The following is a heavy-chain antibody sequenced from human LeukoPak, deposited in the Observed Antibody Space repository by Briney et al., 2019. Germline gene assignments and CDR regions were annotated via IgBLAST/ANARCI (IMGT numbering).Heavy chain of an antibody. CDR2: IRYDGSNK. CDR1: GFTFSGSG. J-gene: IGHJ4*02. V-gene: IGHV3-30*02. Sequence: PGGSLRLSCAASGFTFSGSGMHWFRQAPPKGLEGVTFIRYDGSNKYYTDSVKGRFTISRDNSKNTLYLQMDSLRAEDTAVYYCARDYDFWSGYYSPTRGYFGYWGQGTLVTVSS. D-gene: IGHD3-3*01. CDR3: ARDYDFWSGYYSPTRGYFGY.